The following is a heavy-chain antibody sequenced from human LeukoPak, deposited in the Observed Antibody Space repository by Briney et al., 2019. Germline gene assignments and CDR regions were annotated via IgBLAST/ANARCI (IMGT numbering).Heavy chain of an antibody. CDR3: ARHPPHQGTGYSSGWFGDYFDY. CDR2: IYYSGST. Sequence: PSETLSLTCTVSGGSISSSSYYWGWIRQPPGKGLEWIGSIYYSGSTYYNPSLKSRVTISVDTSKNQFSLKLSSVTAADTAVYYCARHPPHQGTGYSSGWFGDYFDYWGQGTLVTVSS. CDR1: GGSISSSSYY. V-gene: IGHV4-39*01. J-gene: IGHJ4*02. D-gene: IGHD6-19*01.